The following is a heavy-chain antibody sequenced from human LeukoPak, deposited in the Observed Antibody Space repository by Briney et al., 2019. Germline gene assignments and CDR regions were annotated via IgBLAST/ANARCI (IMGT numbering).Heavy chain of an antibody. CDR1: GFTFSSYE. CDR3: AGHLVGATDY. D-gene: IGHD1-26*01. J-gene: IGHJ4*02. Sequence: GGSLRLSCAASGFTFSSYEMNWVRQAPGKGLEWVSYISSSGSTIYYADSVKGRFTISRDNAKNSLYLQMNSLRAEDTAVYYCAGHLVGATDYWGQGTLVTVSS. V-gene: IGHV3-48*03. CDR2: ISSSGSTI.